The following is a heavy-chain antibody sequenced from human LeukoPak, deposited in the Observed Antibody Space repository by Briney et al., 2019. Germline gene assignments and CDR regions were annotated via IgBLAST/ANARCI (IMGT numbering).Heavy chain of an antibody. CDR3: ARHVLEYSSPLFI. D-gene: IGHD6-13*01. J-gene: IGHJ4*02. Sequence: PSETLSLTCTVSGGSISSSIYYWGWIRQPPGEGLECIGSIYYSGSTYYNPSLRSRVTISVDTSKNQFSLKLNSVTAADTAVYYCARHVLEYSSPLFIWGQGTLVTVSS. CDR2: IYYSGST. V-gene: IGHV4-39*01. CDR1: GGSISSSIYY.